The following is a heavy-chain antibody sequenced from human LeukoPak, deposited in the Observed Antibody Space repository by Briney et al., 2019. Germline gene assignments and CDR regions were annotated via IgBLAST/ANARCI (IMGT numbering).Heavy chain of an antibody. J-gene: IGHJ4*02. CDR2: IYYSGCT. CDR3: ARVAGYISSYFYY. Sequence: SVTLTLTCIVSGGSISNYYWSWIRQPPGKGREGIGYIYYSGCTKYNLSLKSRVTIPVDKSKNQSALKMSPVTAADTAVYDCARVAGYISSYFYYWGQGTLLTVSS. D-gene: IGHD6-13*01. V-gene: IGHV4-59*12. CDR1: GGSISNYY.